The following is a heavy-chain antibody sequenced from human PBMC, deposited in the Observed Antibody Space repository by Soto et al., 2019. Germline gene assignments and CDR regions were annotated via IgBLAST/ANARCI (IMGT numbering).Heavy chain of an antibody. CDR1: GSTFTTYN. Sequence: PGGSLRLSCAASGSTFTTYNMNWVRHAPGKGLKWVSYISSSSSHIDYADPVKGRITNSKDNAKNSLYLQMNSLRAEDTAVYYCAKDRDGYNSPFPLDYWGQGTLVTGSS. CDR3: AKDRDGYNSPFPLDY. CDR2: ISSSSSHI. V-gene: IGHV3-21*01. J-gene: IGHJ4*02. D-gene: IGHD5-12*01.